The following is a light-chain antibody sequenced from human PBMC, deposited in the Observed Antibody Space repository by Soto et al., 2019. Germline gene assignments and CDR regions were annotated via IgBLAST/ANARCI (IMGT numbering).Light chain of an antibody. Sequence: QSVLTQPPSASGTPGQRVTISCSGSSSNIGSNYVYWYQQLPGTAPKLLIYRNNQRPSGVPDRFSVSTSGTSASLAISGLRSEDEADYYCAAWDDSLSGYVFGTGTKLTVL. CDR2: RNN. CDR3: AAWDDSLSGYV. CDR1: SSNIGSNY. V-gene: IGLV1-47*01. J-gene: IGLJ1*01.